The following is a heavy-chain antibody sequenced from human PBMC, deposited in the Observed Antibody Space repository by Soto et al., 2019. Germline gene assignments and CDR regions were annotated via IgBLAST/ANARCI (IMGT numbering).Heavy chain of an antibody. CDR1: GFTFSSYA. J-gene: IGHJ4*02. Sequence: GGSLRLSCAASGFTFSSYAMSWVRQAPGKGLEWVSAISGSGGSTYYADSVKGRFTISRDNSKNTLYLQMNSLRAEDTAVYYCAKDQGDSDYIFAFDYWGQGTLVTLSS. CDR3: AKDQGDSDYIFAFDY. D-gene: IGHD3-16*01. V-gene: IGHV3-23*01. CDR2: ISGSGGST.